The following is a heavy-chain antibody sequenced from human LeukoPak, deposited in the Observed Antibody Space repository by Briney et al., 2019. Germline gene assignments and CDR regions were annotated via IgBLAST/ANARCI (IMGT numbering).Heavy chain of an antibody. Sequence: PGGPLRLSCAASGFTFSSYAMSWVRQAPGKGLEWVSAISGSGGSTYYADSVKGRFTISRDNSKNTLYLQMNSLRAEDTAVYYCAKDDDFWSGYYGLDAFDIWGQGTMVTVSS. J-gene: IGHJ3*02. CDR2: ISGSGGST. CDR1: GFTFSSYA. V-gene: IGHV3-23*01. CDR3: AKDDDFWSGYYGLDAFDI. D-gene: IGHD3-3*01.